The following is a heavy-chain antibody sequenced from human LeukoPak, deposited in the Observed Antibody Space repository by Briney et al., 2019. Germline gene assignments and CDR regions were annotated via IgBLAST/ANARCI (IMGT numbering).Heavy chain of an antibody. V-gene: IGHV3-21*01. CDR1: GFTFSSYS. CDR3: ARDYTSGYDSIDY. CDR2: ISSSSSYI. Sequence: GGSLRLSCAASGFTFSSYSMNWVRQAPGKGLEWVSSISSSSSYIYYADSVKGRFTISRDNAKNSLYLQMNSLRAEDTAVYYCARDYTSGYDSIDYWGQGTLVTVSS. J-gene: IGHJ4*02. D-gene: IGHD5-12*01.